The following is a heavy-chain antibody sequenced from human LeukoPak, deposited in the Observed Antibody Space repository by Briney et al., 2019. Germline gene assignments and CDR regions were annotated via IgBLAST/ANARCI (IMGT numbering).Heavy chain of an antibody. D-gene: IGHD6-13*01. Sequence: GVSLRLSCVGSGFTFSSYWKHWVRQTPGKGLVWVSRIKSDGISTNYADSVRGRFTISRDNAKNTLYLQMNSLRAEDTAVYYCTNMYSLNYWGRGTLVTVSS. CDR3: TNMYSLNY. J-gene: IGHJ4*02. CDR1: GFTFSSYW. V-gene: IGHV3-74*01. CDR2: IKSDGIST.